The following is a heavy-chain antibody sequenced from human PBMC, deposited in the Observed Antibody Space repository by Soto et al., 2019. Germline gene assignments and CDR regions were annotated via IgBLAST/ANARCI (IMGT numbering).Heavy chain of an antibody. J-gene: IGHJ3*02. CDR3: ARVAIVVLQIMAGDAFDI. Sequence: QVQLQESGPGLVKPSETLSLTCTVSGGSVSSGVYYWSWIRQPPGKGLEWIGYIYYSGSTNNNPSLKSRVTIAVDTSKNKFSLKLSSVTAADTAVYYCARVAIVVLQIMAGDAFDIWGQGTMVTVSS. CDR2: IYYSGST. D-gene: IGHD2-15*01. V-gene: IGHV4-61*08. CDR1: GGSVSSGVYY.